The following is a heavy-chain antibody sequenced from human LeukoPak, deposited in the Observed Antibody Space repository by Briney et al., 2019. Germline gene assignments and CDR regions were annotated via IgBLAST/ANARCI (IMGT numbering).Heavy chain of an antibody. CDR3: ARARYDILTGSFDAFDI. J-gene: IGHJ3*02. Sequence: PSETLSLTCTVSGGSISSSSYYWGWIRQPPGKGLEWIGSIYYSGSTYYNPSLKSRVTISVDTSKNQFSLKLSSVTAADTAVYYCARARYDILTGSFDAFDIWGQGTMVTVSS. CDR2: IYYSGST. CDR1: GGSISSSSYY. D-gene: IGHD3-9*01. V-gene: IGHV4-39*07.